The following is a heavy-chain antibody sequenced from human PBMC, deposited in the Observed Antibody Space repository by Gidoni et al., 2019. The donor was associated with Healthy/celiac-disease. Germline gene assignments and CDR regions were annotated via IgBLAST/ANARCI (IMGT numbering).Heavy chain of an antibody. D-gene: IGHD3-10*01. CDR3: TTDRDTMVRGVIMDFDY. Sequence: EVQLVESGGGLVKPGGSLRLSCAASGFTFSTAWMSWVRQAPGKGLEWVGRIKSKTDGGTTDYAAPVKGRFTISRDDSKNTLYLQMNSLKTEDTAVYYCTTDRDTMVRGVIMDFDYWGQGTLVTVSS. CDR2: IKSKTDGGTT. V-gene: IGHV3-15*01. CDR1: GFTFSTAW. J-gene: IGHJ4*02.